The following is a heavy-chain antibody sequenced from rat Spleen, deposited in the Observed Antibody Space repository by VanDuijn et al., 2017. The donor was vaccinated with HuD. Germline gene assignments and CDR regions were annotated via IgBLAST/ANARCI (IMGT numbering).Heavy chain of an antibody. CDR3: TRDRILRSTGFDY. CDR1: GFTFSNYY. D-gene: IGHD1-6*01. CDR2: ISHTGGNT. V-gene: IGHV5-20*01. Sequence: EVQLVESDGGLVQPGRSLKLSCSASGFTFSNYYMAWVRLGPTEGLEWVASISHTGGNTYYRDSVKGRFSISRDNAKSSLYLQMDSLRSEDTATYYCTRDRILRSTGFDYWGQGVLVTVSS. J-gene: IGHJ2*01.